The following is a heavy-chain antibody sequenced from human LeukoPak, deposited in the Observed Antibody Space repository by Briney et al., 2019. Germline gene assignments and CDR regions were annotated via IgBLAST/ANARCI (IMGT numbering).Heavy chain of an antibody. CDR2: VSSDSRYI. Sequence: GGSLRLSCTASGFSFSTYAMTWVRQAPGKGLEWISSVSSDSRYIYYADSVRGRFTISRDNTKNSLYLLMNNLRAEDTAIYYCARDRPTGASRVFVVQWGQGTPVTVSS. CDR3: ARDRPTGASRVFVVQ. D-gene: IGHD2-15*01. J-gene: IGHJ4*02. V-gene: IGHV3-21*06. CDR1: GFSFSTYA.